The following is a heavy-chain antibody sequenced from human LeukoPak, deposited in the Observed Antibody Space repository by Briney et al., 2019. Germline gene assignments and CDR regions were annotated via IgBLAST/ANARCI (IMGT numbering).Heavy chain of an antibody. CDR1: GFTFNSYS. CDR3: TRGMLRQPTDY. D-gene: IGHD3-10*02. V-gene: IGHV3-30-3*01. J-gene: IGHJ4*02. CDR2: ISDDETYK. Sequence: GGSLRLSCAASGFTFNSYSMRWVRQAPGKGLEWVTAISDDETYKFYADSVKGRFTISRDNSKNTLYLQMNSLRVEDTAIYYCTRGMLRQPTDYWGQGMLVTVSS.